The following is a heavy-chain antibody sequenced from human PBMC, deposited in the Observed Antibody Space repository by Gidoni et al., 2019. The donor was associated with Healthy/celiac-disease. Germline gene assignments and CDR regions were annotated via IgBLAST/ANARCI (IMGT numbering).Heavy chain of an antibody. CDR3: ARAAVTITGGFYYYYYMDV. J-gene: IGHJ6*03. D-gene: IGHD4-17*01. V-gene: IGHV3-53*02. CDR1: GFTVSSNY. CDR2: IYSGGST. Sequence: EVQLVETGGGLIQPGGSLRLFCAASGFTVSSNYMSWVRQAPGKGLEWVSVIYSGGSTYYADSVKGRFTISRDNSKNTLYLQMNSLRAEDTAVYYCARAAVTITGGFYYYYYMDVWGKGTTVTVSS.